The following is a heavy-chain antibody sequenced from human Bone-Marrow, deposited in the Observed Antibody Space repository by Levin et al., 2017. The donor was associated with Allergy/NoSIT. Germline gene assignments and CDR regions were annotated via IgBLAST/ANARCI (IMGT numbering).Heavy chain of an antibody. CDR2: IYQSGST. Sequence: ESLKISCGVSGYSVSSGYNWGWIRQSPGKGLEWIASIYQSGSTYYNPSLKSRVTISLDTSKNQFSLKLSSVTAADTAVYYCARAGMIIFGGSQFDYWGQGTLVTVSS. D-gene: IGHD3-16*01. CDR1: GYSVSSGYN. CDR3: ARAGMIIFGGSQFDY. V-gene: IGHV4-38-2*01. J-gene: IGHJ4*02.